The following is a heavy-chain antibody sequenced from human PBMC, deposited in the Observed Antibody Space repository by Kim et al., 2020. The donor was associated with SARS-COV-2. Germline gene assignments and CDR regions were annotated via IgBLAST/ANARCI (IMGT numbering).Heavy chain of an antibody. CDR1: GFTFSSYA. D-gene: IGHD3-9*01. CDR2: ISGSGGST. V-gene: IGHV3-23*01. J-gene: IGHJ4*02. Sequence: GSLRLSCAASGFTFSSYAMSWVRQAPGKGLEWVSAISGSGGSTYYADSVKGRFTISRDNSKNTLYLQMNSLRAEDTAVYYCAKDGPYGYFDWPGFDYWGQGTLVTVSS. CDR3: AKDGPYGYFDWPGFDY.